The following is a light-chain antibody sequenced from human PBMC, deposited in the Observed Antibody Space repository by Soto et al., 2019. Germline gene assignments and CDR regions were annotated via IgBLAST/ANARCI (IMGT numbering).Light chain of an antibody. J-gene: IGLJ2*01. CDR2: LNSDGSH. CDR3: QTWGTGIQV. Sequence: QLVLTQSPSASASLGASVKLTCTLSSGHSSYAIAWHQQQPEKGPRYLMKLNSDGSHSKGDGIPDRVSGSSSGAERYLTISILQSEDEADYYCQTWGTGIQVFGGGTKLTVL. V-gene: IGLV4-69*01. CDR1: SGHSSYA.